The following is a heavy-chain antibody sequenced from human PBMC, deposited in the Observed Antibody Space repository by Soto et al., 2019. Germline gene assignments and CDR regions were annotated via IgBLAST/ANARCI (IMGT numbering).Heavy chain of an antibody. V-gene: IGHV3-11*05. J-gene: IGHJ4*02. D-gene: IGHD5-18*01. CDR3: ARDNAVDTAMVDY. CDR2: ISSSSSYT. CDR1: GFTFSDYY. Sequence: QVKLVESGGGLGKPGGSLRLSCAASGFTFSDYYMSWIRQAPGKGLEWVSYISSSSSYTNYADSVKGRFTISRDNAKNSLYLQMNSLRAEDTAVYYCARDNAVDTAMVDYWGQGTLVTVSS.